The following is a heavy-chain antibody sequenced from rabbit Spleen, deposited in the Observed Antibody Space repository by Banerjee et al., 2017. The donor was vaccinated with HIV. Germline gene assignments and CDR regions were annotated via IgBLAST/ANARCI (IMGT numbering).Heavy chain of an antibody. D-gene: IGHD5-1*01. CDR1: GFSLFSYW. CDR3: ARWFGGCNWDF. CDR2: IYAGDGST. J-gene: IGHJ3*01. Sequence: EESGGGLVKPGGTLTLTCKASGFSLFSYWMCWVRQAPGKGLDLIGCIYAGDGSTDYANWVNGRFTISKTSSTVDLKMTSLTAADTATYFCARWFGGCNWDFWGQGTLVTVS. V-gene: IGHV1S42*01.